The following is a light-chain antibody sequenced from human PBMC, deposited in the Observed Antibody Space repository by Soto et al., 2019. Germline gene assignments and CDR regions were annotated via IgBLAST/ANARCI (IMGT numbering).Light chain of an antibody. J-gene: IGKJ1*01. CDR3: HQFDSSLT. Sequence: EILLTQSPATLSLSPGEGATLSCRASQSVSSSFLAWYQQQPGQAPRLLIYATSRRAPGIPDRFSGSGSGTDFTLTIIRLEPEDFAVYYCHQFDSSLTFGQGTKVEIK. V-gene: IGKV3-20*01. CDR1: QSVSSSF. CDR2: ATS.